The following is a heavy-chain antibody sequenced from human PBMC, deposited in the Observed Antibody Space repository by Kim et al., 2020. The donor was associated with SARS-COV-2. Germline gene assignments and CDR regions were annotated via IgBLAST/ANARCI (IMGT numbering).Heavy chain of an antibody. D-gene: IGHD2-15*01. J-gene: IGHJ6*02. Sequence: TPSLKGRVTRSVDTSKNQFSLKLSSVSAADTAVYYCASVAYYYYYGMDVWGQGTTVTVSS. CDR3: ASVAYYYYYGMDV. V-gene: IGHV4-34*13.